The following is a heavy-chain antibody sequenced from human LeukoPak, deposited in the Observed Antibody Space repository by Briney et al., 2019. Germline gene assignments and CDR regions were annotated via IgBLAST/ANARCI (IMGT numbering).Heavy chain of an antibody. CDR1: GFTFSNYA. J-gene: IGHJ3*02. CDR3: ARERSVGRWLQFSPDSAFDI. V-gene: IGHV3-23*01. CDR2: ISGSASST. D-gene: IGHD5-24*01. Sequence: GGSLRLSCAASGFTFSNYAMSWVRQAPGKGLEWVSAISGSASSTYHADSVKGRFTISRDNSKNTLYLQMNSLRAEDTAVYYCARERSVGRWLQFSPDSAFDIWGQGTMVTVSS.